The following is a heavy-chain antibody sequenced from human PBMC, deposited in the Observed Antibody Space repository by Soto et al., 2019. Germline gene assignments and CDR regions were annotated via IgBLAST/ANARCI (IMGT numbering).Heavy chain of an antibody. CDR3: AVVDSTGNWFDP. D-gene: IGHD6-25*01. Sequence: SETLSLTCTVAGGSISSSDFYWGWLRQTPGKGLEFIGSMYYSGTTYYNPSLKSRVTISVDTSKNQFTLKLISVTAADTAVYYCAVVDSTGNWFDPWGEGALVTV. CDR2: MYYSGTT. CDR1: GGSISSSDFY. V-gene: IGHV4-39*01. J-gene: IGHJ5*02.